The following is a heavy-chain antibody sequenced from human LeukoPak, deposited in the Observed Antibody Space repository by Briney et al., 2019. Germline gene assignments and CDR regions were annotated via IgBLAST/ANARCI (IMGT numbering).Heavy chain of an antibody. CDR3: ARAGRATSSRALDY. CDR2: INDSGST. J-gene: IGHJ4*02. Sequence: KASETLSLTCTVSGGSISSSSYYWGWIRQPPGKGLEWIGDINDSGSTNSSPSLKSRVVISLDTSKSQLSLKLSPVTAADTATYFCARAGRATSSRALDYWVQGTLVTVSS. V-gene: IGHV4-39*07. D-gene: IGHD5-12*01. CDR1: GGSISSSSYY.